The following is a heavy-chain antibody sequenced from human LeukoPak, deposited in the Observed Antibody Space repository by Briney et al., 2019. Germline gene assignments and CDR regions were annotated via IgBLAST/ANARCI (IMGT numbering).Heavy chain of an antibody. CDR2: IKQDGSEK. D-gene: IGHD6-13*01. Sequence: GGSLILSCAASGFTFSRFWVNWVRQAPGRGLEWVANIKQDGSEKYYVDSVKGRFTISRDNAKNSLYLQMNSLRAEDTAVYYCARKAAAGRSAFDYWGQGTLVTVSS. J-gene: IGHJ4*02. V-gene: IGHV3-7*05. CDR3: ARKAAAGRSAFDY. CDR1: GFTFSRFW.